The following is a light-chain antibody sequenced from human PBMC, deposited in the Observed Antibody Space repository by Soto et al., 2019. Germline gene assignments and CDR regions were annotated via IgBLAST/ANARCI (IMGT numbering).Light chain of an antibody. V-gene: IGKV1-5*03. Sequence: DIQMTHSPSSLSAYVGARVTITCRASQSIVTYLNWYLQKPGKAPKLLIYKASTLKSGVPSRFSGSGSGTEFTLTISSLQPDDFATYYCQHYNSYSEAFGQGTKVDI. CDR1: QSIVTY. CDR2: KAS. J-gene: IGKJ1*01. CDR3: QHYNSYSEA.